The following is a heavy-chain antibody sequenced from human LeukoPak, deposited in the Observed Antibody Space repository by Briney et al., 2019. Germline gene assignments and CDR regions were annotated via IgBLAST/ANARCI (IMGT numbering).Heavy chain of an antibody. CDR2: IKQDGSEK. V-gene: IGHV3-7*01. Sequence: GGSLRLSCAASGFTFSSYWMSWVRQAPGKGLEWVASIKQDGSEKYYVDSVKGRFTISRDNAKNSLYLQMNSLRAEDTAVYYCARDPVYYDFWSGYYNYYYYMDVWGKGTTVTVSS. CDR3: ARDPVYYDFWSGYYNYYYYMDV. CDR1: GFTFSSYW. J-gene: IGHJ6*03. D-gene: IGHD3-3*01.